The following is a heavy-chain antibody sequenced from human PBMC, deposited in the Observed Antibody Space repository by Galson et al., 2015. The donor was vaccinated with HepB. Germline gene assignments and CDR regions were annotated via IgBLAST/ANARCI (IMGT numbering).Heavy chain of an antibody. CDR3: ARAGIGPTGTGEDAFDI. D-gene: IGHD1-1*01. CDR2: ISGSNIYS. CDR1: GFIFRDYY. J-gene: IGHJ3*02. Sequence: SLRLSCAASGFIFRDYYMSWIRQAPGKGLEWLAYISGSNIYSNYSDSVRGRFTISRDNAKNSLYLEMNSLRAGDTAIYYCARAGIGPTGTGEDAFDIWGQGTMVFVSS. V-gene: IGHV3-11*05.